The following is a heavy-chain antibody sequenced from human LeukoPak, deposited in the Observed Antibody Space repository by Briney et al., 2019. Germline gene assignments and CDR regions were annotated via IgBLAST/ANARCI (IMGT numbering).Heavy chain of an antibody. CDR1: GGTFSSYA. CDR2: IIPIFGTA. J-gene: IGHJ3*02. D-gene: IGHD3-10*01. V-gene: IGHV1-69*01. Sequence: AASVKVSCKASGGTFSSYAISWVRQAPGQGLEWMGGIIPIFGTANYAQKFQGRVTITADESTSTAYMELSSLRSEDTAVYYCARIGIGEMLEAFDIWGQGTMVTVSS. CDR3: ARIGIGEMLEAFDI.